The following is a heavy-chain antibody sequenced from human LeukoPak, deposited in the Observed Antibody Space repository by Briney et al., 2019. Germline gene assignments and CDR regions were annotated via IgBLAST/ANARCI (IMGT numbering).Heavy chain of an antibody. CDR2: ISYDGSNK. V-gene: IGHV3-30*18. Sequence: GGSLRLSCAASGFTFSSYWMSWVRQAPGKGLEWVAVISYDGSNKYYADSVKGRFTISRDNSKNTLYLQMNSLRAEDTAVYYCAKDPSSGWYAHYYYGMDVWGQGTTVTVSS. CDR3: AKDPSSGWYAHYYYGMDV. CDR1: GFTFSSYW. J-gene: IGHJ6*02. D-gene: IGHD6-19*01.